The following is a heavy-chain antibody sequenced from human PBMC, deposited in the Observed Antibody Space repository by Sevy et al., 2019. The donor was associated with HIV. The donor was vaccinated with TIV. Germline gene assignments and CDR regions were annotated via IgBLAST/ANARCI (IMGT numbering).Heavy chain of an antibody. CDR3: ARGGPEGYYYYGLDV. Sequence: GGSLRLSCAASGFTFSKYDMHWVRQVSGKSLEWVSGIGYAGDIYYLDSVKGQFTISRENAKNSLYLEMNSLRAGDTALYYCARGGPEGYYYYGLDVWGQGTTVTVSS. CDR1: GFTFSKYD. D-gene: IGHD5-12*01. CDR2: IGYAGDI. V-gene: IGHV3-13*01. J-gene: IGHJ6*02.